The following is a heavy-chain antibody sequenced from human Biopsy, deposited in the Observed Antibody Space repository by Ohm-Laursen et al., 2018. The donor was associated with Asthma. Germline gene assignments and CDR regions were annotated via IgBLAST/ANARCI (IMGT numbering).Heavy chain of an antibody. J-gene: IGHJ2*01. D-gene: IGHD3-16*01. CDR2: IDPNSGGT. Sequence: SVKVSCKASGYPFTDYYVHWVRQAPGQGLEWMGRIDPNSGGTNYAQKFLGRVTMTRDTSVNTAFMVLSRLRSDDTAVYYCARIKIRIGAGTDRYFDLWGRGSLVTVSS. CDR1: GYPFTDYY. CDR3: ARIKIRIGAGTDRYFDL. V-gene: IGHV1-2*06.